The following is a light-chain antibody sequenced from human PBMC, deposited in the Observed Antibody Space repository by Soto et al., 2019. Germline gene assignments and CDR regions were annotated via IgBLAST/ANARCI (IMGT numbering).Light chain of an antibody. J-gene: IGKJ4*01. CDR2: DAS. V-gene: IGKV3-15*01. Sequence: TQSPSFLSASVGDRVTITCRASQGISSYLAWYQQEPGQAPRLLIYDASTRATGIPARFSGDGSGTEFTLTISSLQSDDFAVYYCQHYKTWPLTFGGGTRVEI. CDR1: QGISSY. CDR3: QHYKTWPLT.